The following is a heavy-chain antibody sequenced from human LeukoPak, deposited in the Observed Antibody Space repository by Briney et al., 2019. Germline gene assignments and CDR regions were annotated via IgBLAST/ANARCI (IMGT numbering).Heavy chain of an antibody. Sequence: GGFLRLSCAASGFTFSSYWMSWVRQAPGKGLEWVANIKQDGSEKYYVDSVKGRFTISRDNAKNSLYLQMNSLRAEDTAVYYCARELSEEMATIYDYYYYYMDVWGKGTTVTVSS. CDR2: IKQDGSEK. V-gene: IGHV3-7*01. D-gene: IGHD5-24*01. CDR1: GFTFSSYW. CDR3: ARELSEEMATIYDYYYYYMDV. J-gene: IGHJ6*03.